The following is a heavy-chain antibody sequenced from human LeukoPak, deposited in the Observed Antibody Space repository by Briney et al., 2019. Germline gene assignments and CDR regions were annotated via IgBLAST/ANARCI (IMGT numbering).Heavy chain of an antibody. J-gene: IGHJ6*04. V-gene: IGHV3-11*04. CDR3: AELGITMIGGV. CDR1: GFTFSNYY. CDR2: ITSSGSIT. D-gene: IGHD3-10*02. Sequence: GGSLRLSCTASGFTFSNYYMNWIRQAPGKGLEWVSYITSSGSITYYADSVKGRFTISRDNAKKSVYLEMNSLRAEDTAVYYCAELGITMIGGVWGKGTTVTISS.